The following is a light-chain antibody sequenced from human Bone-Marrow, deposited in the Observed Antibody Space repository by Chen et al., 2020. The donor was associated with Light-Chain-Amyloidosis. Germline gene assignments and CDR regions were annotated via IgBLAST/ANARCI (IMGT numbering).Light chain of an antibody. CDR3: QSYQGSSQGV. CDR1: SGSIATNY. CDR2: EVD. V-gene: IGLV6-57*01. Sequence: NFMLTQPHSVSASPGETVIISCTRSSGSIATNYVQWYQQRPGSSPTTVIYEVDHRPSGVPDRFSGSTDRSSNSASLTISGLKTEDEADYYCQSYQGSSQGVFGGGTKLTVL. J-gene: IGLJ3*02.